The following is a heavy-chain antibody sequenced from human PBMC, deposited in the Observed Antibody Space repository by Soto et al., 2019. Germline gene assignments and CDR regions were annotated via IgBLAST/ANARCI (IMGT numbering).Heavy chain of an antibody. J-gene: IGHJ5*02. D-gene: IGHD1-1*01. V-gene: IGHV4-34*01. CDR2: ISHSGST. CDR1: GGSLSGYY. CDR3: VSGLWGTGTA. Sequence: VLLQQWGAGLLKPSETLSLTCAVYGGSLSGYYWSWIRQPPGKGLEWIGEISHSGSTNYNPSLKSRATISVDTSKNQFSLKLTSVTAADTAVYHCVSGLWGTGTALVQGTLVTVSS.